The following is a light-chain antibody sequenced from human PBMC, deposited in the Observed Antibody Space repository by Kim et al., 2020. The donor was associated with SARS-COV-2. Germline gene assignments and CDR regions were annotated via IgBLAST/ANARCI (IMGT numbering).Light chain of an antibody. CDR1: SSDVGTNNR. CDR3: SSYTTSNTKV. V-gene: IGLV2-14*04. J-gene: IGLJ1*01. Sequence: GHSITIACTGTSSDVGTNNRVSWYQQHPGKVPKLIIYNVNKRSSGVSNRFSASKSANTASMTISGIQAEDEDDYYCSSYTTSNTKVFGTGTKVTVL. CDR2: NVN.